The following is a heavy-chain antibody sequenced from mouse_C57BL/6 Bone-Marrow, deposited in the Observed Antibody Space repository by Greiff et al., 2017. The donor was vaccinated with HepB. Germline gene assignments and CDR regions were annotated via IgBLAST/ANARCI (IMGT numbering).Heavy chain of an antibody. J-gene: IGHJ4*01. D-gene: IGHD3-2*02. CDR2: IDPNSGGT. CDR1: GYTFTSYW. Sequence: QVQLQQPGAELVKPGASVKLSCKASGYTFTSYWMHWVKQRPGRGLEWIGRIDPNSGGTKYNEKFKSKATLTVDKPSSTAYMQLSSLTSEDSAVYYCASPRQLRVGGGGSYAVDYWGQGTSVTVSA. CDR3: ASPRQLRVGGGGSYAVDY. V-gene: IGHV1-62-3*01.